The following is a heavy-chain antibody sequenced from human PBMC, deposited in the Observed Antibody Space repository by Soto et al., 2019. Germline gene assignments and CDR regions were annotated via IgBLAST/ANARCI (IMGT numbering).Heavy chain of an antibody. CDR3: ARGPYYDFWSGYSSYGGYYGMDV. Sequence: QVQLVQSGAEVKKPGSSVKVSCKASGGTFSSYAISWVRQAPGQGLEWMGGIIPIFGTANYAQKFQGRVTITADESTSTAYMELSSLRSEDTAVYYCARGPYYDFWSGYSSYGGYYGMDVWGQGTTVTVSS. D-gene: IGHD3-3*01. J-gene: IGHJ6*02. CDR2: IIPIFGTA. CDR1: GGTFSSYA. V-gene: IGHV1-69*01.